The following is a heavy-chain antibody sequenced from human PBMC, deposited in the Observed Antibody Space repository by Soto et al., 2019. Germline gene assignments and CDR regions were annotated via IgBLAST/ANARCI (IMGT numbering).Heavy chain of an antibody. CDR1: GGTFSSCA. CDR2: IIPIFGTA. Sequence: SVKVSCKASGGTFSSCAISWVRQAPGQGLEWMGGIIPIFGTANYAQKFQGRVTITADESTSTAYMELSSLRSEDTAVYYCAKDLRLHFSEEPLLHGYYYGMDVWGQGTTVTVSS. V-gene: IGHV1-69*13. D-gene: IGHD2-15*01. CDR3: AKDLRLHFSEEPLLHGYYYGMDV. J-gene: IGHJ6*02.